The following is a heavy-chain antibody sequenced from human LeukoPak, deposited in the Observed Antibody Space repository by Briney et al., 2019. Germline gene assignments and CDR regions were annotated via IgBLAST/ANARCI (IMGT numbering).Heavy chain of an antibody. V-gene: IGHV7-4-1*02. CDR2: INTNTGNP. D-gene: IGHD3-10*01. J-gene: IGHJ6*02. Sequence: GASVKVSCKASGYTFTSYAMNWVRQAPGQGLEWMGWINTNTGNPTYAQGFTGRFVFSLDTSVSTAYLQISSLKAEDTAVYYCARDIRDVLLWFGELPAGMDVWGQGTTVTVSS. CDR1: GYTFTSYA. CDR3: ARDIRDVLLWFGELPAGMDV.